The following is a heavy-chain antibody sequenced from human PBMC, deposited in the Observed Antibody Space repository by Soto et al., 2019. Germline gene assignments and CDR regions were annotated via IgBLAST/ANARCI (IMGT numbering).Heavy chain of an antibody. CDR3: AKGLLWFGELSPFDY. CDR1: GFTFSSYA. V-gene: IGHV3-23*01. CDR2: ISSSGGST. J-gene: IGHJ4*02. Sequence: GGSLRLSCAASGFTFSSYAMSWVRQAPGKGLEWVSAISSSGGSTYYADSVKGRFTISRDNSKNTLYLQMNSLRAEDTAVYYCAKGLLWFGELSPFDYWGQGTLVTVSS. D-gene: IGHD3-10*01.